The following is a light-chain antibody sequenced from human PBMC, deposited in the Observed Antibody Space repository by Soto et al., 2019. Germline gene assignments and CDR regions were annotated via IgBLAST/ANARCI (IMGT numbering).Light chain of an antibody. CDR2: DVS. CDR1: SSDVGGYNY. Sequence: QSVLTQPASVSGSPGQSITISCTGTSSDVGGYNYVSWYQHHPGKAPKLMIYDVSNRPSGVSNRFSGSKSGNTASLTISGLQAEDEADYYCSSYTTSTTVFGGGTKLTV. V-gene: IGLV2-14*03. J-gene: IGLJ2*01. CDR3: SSYTTSTTV.